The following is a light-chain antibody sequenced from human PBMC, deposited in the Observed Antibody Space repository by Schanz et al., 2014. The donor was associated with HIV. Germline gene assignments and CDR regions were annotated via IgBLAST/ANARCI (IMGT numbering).Light chain of an antibody. CDR3: SSYAGTNNLWV. CDR1: SSNIGAGYE. V-gene: IGLV1-40*01. J-gene: IGLJ3*02. CDR2: GDK. Sequence: QSVLTQPPSVSGAPGQRVTISCTGSSSNIGAGYEVHWYKQLPETAPKLLIFGDKNRPSGVPDRYSGSKSDTSASLAITGLQAEDEADYYCSSYAGTNNLWVFGGGTKLTVL.